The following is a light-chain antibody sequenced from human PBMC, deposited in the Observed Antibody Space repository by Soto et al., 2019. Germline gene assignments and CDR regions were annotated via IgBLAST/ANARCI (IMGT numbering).Light chain of an antibody. Sequence: DIQITQSPSSLSASVGDRVTITCRASQSIRRSLNWYEQKPGKAPRLLIYAASTLQSGVPSRFSGSGSGTDFTLTISSLQPEDIATSYCQETYSIPRTFGHGTKVEI. CDR2: AAS. V-gene: IGKV1-39*01. J-gene: IGKJ1*01. CDR3: QETYSIPRT. CDR1: QSIRRS.